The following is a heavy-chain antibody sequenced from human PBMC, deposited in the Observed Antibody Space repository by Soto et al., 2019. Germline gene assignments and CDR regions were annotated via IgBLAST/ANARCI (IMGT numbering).Heavy chain of an antibody. Sequence: GGSLRLSCAASGFTVSSNYMSWVRQAPGKGLEWVSVIYSGGSTYYADSVKGRFTISRDNSKNTLYLQMNSLRAEDTAVYYCASPLKYSSRSSPDDAFDIWGQGTMVTVSS. CDR3: ASPLKYSSRSSPDDAFDI. J-gene: IGHJ3*02. D-gene: IGHD6-6*01. CDR2: IYSGGST. V-gene: IGHV3-53*01. CDR1: GFTVSSNY.